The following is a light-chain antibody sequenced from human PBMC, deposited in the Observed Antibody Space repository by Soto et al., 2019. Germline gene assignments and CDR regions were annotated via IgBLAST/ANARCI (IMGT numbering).Light chain of an antibody. J-gene: IGKJ1*01. CDR2: AAS. Sequence: DIQMTQSPSSLSASVGDRVTITCRASQGISTYLNWYQQKPGKAPKLLIYAASSLQSGVPSRSSGSGSETDFTLTISSLQPEDFATYSCRQSYSTTWTFGQGTKVDIK. CDR3: RQSYSTTWT. V-gene: IGKV1-39*01. CDR1: QGISTY.